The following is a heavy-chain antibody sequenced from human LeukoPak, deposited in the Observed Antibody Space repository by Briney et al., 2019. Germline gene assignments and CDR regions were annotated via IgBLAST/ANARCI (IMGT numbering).Heavy chain of an antibody. D-gene: IGHD1-14*01. CDR3: ARGPGNFY. CDR2: IYYSGST. J-gene: IGHJ4*02. Sequence: SETLSLTCIVSGGSISSYYWSCIRHPPGKGLEWIGYIYYSGSTNYNPSLKSRVTISVDTSKNQFSLKLSSVTAADTAVYYCARGPGNFYWGQGTLVTVSS. CDR1: GGSISSYY. V-gene: IGHV4-59*01.